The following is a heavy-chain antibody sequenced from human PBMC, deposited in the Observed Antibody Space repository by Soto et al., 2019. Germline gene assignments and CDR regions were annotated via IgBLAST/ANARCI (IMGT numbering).Heavy chain of an antibody. V-gene: IGHV1-8*01. Sequence: WASVKVSCKASGYTFTSYDINWVRQATGQGLEWMGWMNPNSGNTGYAQKFQGRVTMTRNTSISTAYMELSSLRSEDTAVYYCARGNLGPRVFCVVTELSVYYYMDFWGKGTSVTGSS. CDR1: GYTFTSYD. J-gene: IGHJ6*03. CDR2: MNPNSGNT. D-gene: IGHD3-3*01. CDR3: ARGNLGPRVFCVVTELSVYYYMDF.